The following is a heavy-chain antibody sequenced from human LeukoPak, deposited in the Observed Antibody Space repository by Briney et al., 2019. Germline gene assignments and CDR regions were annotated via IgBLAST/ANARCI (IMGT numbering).Heavy chain of an antibody. J-gene: IGHJ3*02. CDR3: AKKGGKYDAFDI. D-gene: IGHD3-16*01. CDR2: ISWNSGSI. Sequence: GGSLRLSCAASGFTFDDYAMHWVRQAPGKGLEWVSGISWNSGSIGYADSVKGRFTISRDNAKNSLYLQMNSLRAEDTALYYCAKKGGKYDAFDIWGHGTMVTVSS. CDR1: GFTFDDYA. V-gene: IGHV3-9*01.